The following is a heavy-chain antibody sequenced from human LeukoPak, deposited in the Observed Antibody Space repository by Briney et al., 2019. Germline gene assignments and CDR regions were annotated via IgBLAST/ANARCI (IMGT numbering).Heavy chain of an antibody. Sequence: PSETLSLTCTVSGGSISSSTYYWGWIRQPPGKGLEWIGSISYSGNIYYNPSLKSRVTISVDTSKNQFSLKLSAVTAADTAVYYCARQRRLELPDYWGQGTLVTVSS. D-gene: IGHD3-16*01. V-gene: IGHV4-39*01. J-gene: IGHJ4*02. CDR3: ARQRRLELPDY. CDR2: ISYSGNI. CDR1: GGSISSSTYY.